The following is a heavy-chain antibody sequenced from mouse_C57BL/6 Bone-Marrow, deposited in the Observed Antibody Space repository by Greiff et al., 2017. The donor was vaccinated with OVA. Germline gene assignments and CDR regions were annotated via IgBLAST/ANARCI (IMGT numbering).Heavy chain of an antibody. D-gene: IGHD2-2*01. CDR3: ARLIYYGYDEDGDV. V-gene: IGHV1-53*01. CDR1: GYTFTSYW. CDR2: INPSNGGT. Sequence: QVQLQQPGTELVKPGASVKLSCKASGYTFTSYWMHWVKQRPGQGLEWIGNINPSNGGTNYNEKFKSKATLTVDKSSSTAYMQLSSLTSEDSAVYYCARLIYYGYDEDGDVWGTGTTVTVSS. J-gene: IGHJ1*03.